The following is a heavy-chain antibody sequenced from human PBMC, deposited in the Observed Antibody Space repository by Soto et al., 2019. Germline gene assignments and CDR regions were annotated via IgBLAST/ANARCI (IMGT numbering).Heavy chain of an antibody. J-gene: IGHJ6*02. CDR2: ISWNSGSI. CDR3: ARGLRPYYYSGMDV. Sequence: EVQLVESGGGLVQPGRSLRLSCVVSGFSFDDYAMHWVRQVPGKGLEWVSGISWNSGSIGYADSVRGRVTISRDNAKNCLYLQVNSLRTEDTALYYCARGLRPYYYSGMDVWGQGTTVIVSS. D-gene: IGHD4-17*01. V-gene: IGHV3-9*01. CDR1: GFSFDDYA.